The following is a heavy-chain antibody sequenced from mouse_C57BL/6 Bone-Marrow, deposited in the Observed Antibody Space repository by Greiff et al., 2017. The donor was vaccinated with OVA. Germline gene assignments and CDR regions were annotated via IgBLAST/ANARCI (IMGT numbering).Heavy chain of an antibody. CDR2: IDPETGGT. CDR1: GYTFTDYE. J-gene: IGHJ2*01. CDR3: TRSYSNYGDFDY. D-gene: IGHD2-5*01. V-gene: IGHV1-15*01. Sequence: QVQLQQSGAELVRPGASVTLSCKASGYTFTDYEMTWVKQTPVHGLAWIGAIDPETGGTAYHQKFKGQAILNADKSSSTAYMELRSLTSEDAAVYYCTRSYSNYGDFDYWGQGTTLTGSS.